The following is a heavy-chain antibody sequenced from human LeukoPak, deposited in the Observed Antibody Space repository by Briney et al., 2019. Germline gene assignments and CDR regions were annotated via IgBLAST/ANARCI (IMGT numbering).Heavy chain of an antibody. D-gene: IGHD3-9*01. CDR3: ARLPHPSEILTAYANSFDY. CDR2: IYYSTNT. V-gene: IGHV4-39*01. J-gene: IGHJ4*02. Sequence: SETLSLTCTVSGGSISSTSCTWGWLRQRPGKGLEWIGNIYYSTNTYYTPYINSRVTISVDTSKNQFPLKLSSVTAADTAVYYSARLPHPSEILTAYANSFDYWGQGRLVTVSS. CDR1: GGSISSTSCT.